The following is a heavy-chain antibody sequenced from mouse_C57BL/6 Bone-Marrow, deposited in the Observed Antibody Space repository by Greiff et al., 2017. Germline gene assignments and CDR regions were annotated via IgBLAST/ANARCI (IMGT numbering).Heavy chain of an antibody. Sequence: QVQLKQSGAELARPGASVKLSCKASGYTFTSYGISWVKQRTGQGLEWIGEIYPRSGNTYYNEKFKGKATLTADKSSSTAYMELRSLTSEDSAVYFCAREGPYFDDWGQGTTLTVSS. CDR2: IYPRSGNT. CDR3: AREGPYFDD. V-gene: IGHV1-81*01. CDR1: GYTFTSYG. J-gene: IGHJ2*01.